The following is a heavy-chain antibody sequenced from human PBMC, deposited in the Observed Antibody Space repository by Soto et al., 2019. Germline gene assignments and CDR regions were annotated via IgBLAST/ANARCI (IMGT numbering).Heavy chain of an antibody. CDR3: ARGVLPRLRWSTEPNFDY. V-gene: IGHV4-34*01. J-gene: IGHJ4*02. CDR1: GGSFSGYY. Sequence: SETLSLTCAVYGGSFSGYYWSWIRQPPGKGLEWIGEINHSGSTNYNPSLKSRVTISVDTSKNQFSLKLSSVTAADTAVYYCARGVLPRLRWSTEPNFDYWGQGTLVTVSS. D-gene: IGHD5-12*01. CDR2: INHSGST.